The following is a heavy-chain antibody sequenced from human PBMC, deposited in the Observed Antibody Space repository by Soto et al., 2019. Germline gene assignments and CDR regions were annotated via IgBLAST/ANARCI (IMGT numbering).Heavy chain of an antibody. V-gene: IGHV1-3*01. CDR2: INAGNGNT. D-gene: IGHD3-16*02. J-gene: IGHJ4*02. CDR1: GYTFTSYA. CDR3: ARSYDYIWGSYRYVFDY. Sequence: ASVKVSCMASGYTFTSYAMHWVRQAPGQRLEWMGWINAGNGNTKYSQKFQGRVTTTRDTSASTAYMELSSLRSEDTAVYYCARSYDYIWGSYRYVFDYWGQGTLVTVSS.